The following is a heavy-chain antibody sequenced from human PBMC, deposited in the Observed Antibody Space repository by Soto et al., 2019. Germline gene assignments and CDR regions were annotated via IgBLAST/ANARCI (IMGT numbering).Heavy chain of an antibody. CDR1: GFSLSTSGVG. CDR3: AHDRLGNYDKDNGFDP. CDR2: IYWDDDK. J-gene: IGHJ5*02. V-gene: IGHV2-5*02. Sequence: QITLKESGPTLVKPTQTLTLTCTFSGFSLSTSGVGVGWIRQPPGKALEWLALIYWDDDKRYSPSLKSRLTITKDTSKYQVVLTMTNMDPVDTATYYCAHDRLGNYDKDNGFDPWGQGTLVTVSS. D-gene: IGHD4-4*01.